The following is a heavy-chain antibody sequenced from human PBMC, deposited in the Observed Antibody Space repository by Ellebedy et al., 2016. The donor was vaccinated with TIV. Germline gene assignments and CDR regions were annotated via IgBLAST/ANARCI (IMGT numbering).Heavy chain of an antibody. Sequence: GGSLRLSCAASGFMFADFTMHWVRQFPGKGLEWVSLISWDSRDTFYGDSVKGRFTISRDNSKNSVYLQMSNLRPEDTALYYCAKLAGGGADYLDHWGQGTLVTVSS. D-gene: IGHD4-23*01. CDR3: AKLAGGGADYLDH. V-gene: IGHV3-43*01. CDR1: GFMFADFT. J-gene: IGHJ4*02. CDR2: ISWDSRDT.